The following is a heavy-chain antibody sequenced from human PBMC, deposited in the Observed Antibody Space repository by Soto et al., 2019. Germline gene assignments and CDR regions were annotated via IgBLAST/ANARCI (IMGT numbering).Heavy chain of an antibody. D-gene: IGHD6-13*01. CDR3: ARLRGYSSSWYRGDY. CDR1: GGSFSGYY. CDR2: INHSGST. J-gene: IGHJ4*02. V-gene: IGHV4-34*01. Sequence: SETLSLTCAVYGGSFSGYYWSWIRQPPGKGLEWIGEINHSGSTNYNPSLKSRVTLSVDTSKNQFSLKLSSVTAADTAVYYCARLRGYSSSWYRGDYWGQGTLVTVSS.